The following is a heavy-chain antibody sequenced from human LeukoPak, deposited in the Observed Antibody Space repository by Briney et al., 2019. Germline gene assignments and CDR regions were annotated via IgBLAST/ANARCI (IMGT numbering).Heavy chain of an antibody. J-gene: IGHJ3*02. Sequence: SVKVSFKASGGTFSSYAISWVRQAPAQGREWMGGIIPIFGTANYAQKFQGRVTITADKSTSTAYMELSSLRSEDTAVYYCARDCGGDCFGAAFDIWGQGTMVTVSS. CDR3: ARDCGGDCFGAAFDI. CDR1: GGTFSSYA. D-gene: IGHD2-21*02. V-gene: IGHV1-69*06. CDR2: IIPIFGTA.